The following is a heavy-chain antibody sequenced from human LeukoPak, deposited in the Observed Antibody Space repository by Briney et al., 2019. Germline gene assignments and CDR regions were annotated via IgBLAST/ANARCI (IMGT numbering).Heavy chain of an antibody. D-gene: IGHD2-15*01. J-gene: IGHJ4*02. Sequence: GGSLRLSCAASGFTFSSYAMSWVRQAPGKGLEWVSVIYSGGSTYYADSVKGRFTISRDNSKNTLYLQMNSLRAEDTAVYYCARDLGYCSGSTCYVGYFDYWGQGTQVTVSS. CDR3: ARDLGYCSGSTCYVGYFDY. V-gene: IGHV3-66*01. CDR2: IYSGGST. CDR1: GFTFSSYA.